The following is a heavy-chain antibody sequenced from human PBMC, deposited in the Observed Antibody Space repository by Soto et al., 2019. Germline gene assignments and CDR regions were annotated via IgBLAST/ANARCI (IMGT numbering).Heavy chain of an antibody. V-gene: IGHV5-51*01. J-gene: IGHJ4*02. CDR2: IYPGDSDT. CDR1: GYSFTSYW. D-gene: IGHD5-12*01. Sequence: GEPRKIYCKGSGYSFTSYWIAWVRQMPGKGLEWMGIIYPGDSDTRYSPSFQGQVTISADKSISTAYLQWSGLKASDTAMYYCARRLVDKEFFDYWGQGTLVTVSS. CDR3: ARRLVDKEFFDY.